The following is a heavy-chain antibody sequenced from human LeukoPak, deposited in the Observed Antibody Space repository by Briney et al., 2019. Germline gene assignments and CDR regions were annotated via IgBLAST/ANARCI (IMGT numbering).Heavy chain of an antibody. V-gene: IGHV4-38-2*02. Sequence: SETLSLTCTVSGYFISSGYYWGWIRQPPGKGLQWIGSIHHSGSTYYNPSLKSRVTISVDTSKNQFSLKLSSVTAADTAAYYCARTSSSGLVGGYYFDYGGQGTLVTVSS. CDR1: GYFISSGYY. CDR2: IHHSGST. J-gene: IGHJ4*02. CDR3: ARTSSSGLVGGYYFDY. D-gene: IGHD6-19*01.